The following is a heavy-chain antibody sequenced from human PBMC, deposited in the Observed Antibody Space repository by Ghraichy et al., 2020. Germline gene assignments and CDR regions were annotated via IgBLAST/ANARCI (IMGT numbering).Heavy chain of an antibody. D-gene: IGHD3-10*01. J-gene: IGHJ6*03. V-gene: IGHV1-18*01. CDR3: ARVVGSGSRIRYYYMDV. Sequence: ASVKVSCKASGYTFTSYGISWVRQAPGQGLEWMGWISAYNGNTNYAQKLQGRVTMTTDTSTSTAYMELRSLRSDDTTVYYCARVVGSGSRIRYYYMDVWGKGTTVTVSS. CDR1: GYTFTSYG. CDR2: ISAYNGNT.